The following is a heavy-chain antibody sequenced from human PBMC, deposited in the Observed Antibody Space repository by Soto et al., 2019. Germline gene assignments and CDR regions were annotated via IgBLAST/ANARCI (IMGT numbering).Heavy chain of an antibody. J-gene: IGHJ5*02. CDR3: VRDGTKTLRDWFDP. D-gene: IGHD1-1*01. CDR2: IYATGTT. Sequence: PSENVSLTCTVSGASIRGFYWSWIRKSAVKGLEWIGRIYATGTTGYNPSLKSRVMMSVDTSKKQFSLKLRSVTAADTAVYYCVRDGTKTLRDWFDPWGQGISVTVSS. V-gene: IGHV4-4*07. CDR1: GASIRGFY.